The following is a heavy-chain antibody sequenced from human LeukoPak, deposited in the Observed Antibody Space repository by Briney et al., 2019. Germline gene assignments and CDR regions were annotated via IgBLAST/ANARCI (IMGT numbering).Heavy chain of an antibody. CDR1: GFAFSSYG. D-gene: IGHD3-22*01. V-gene: IGHV3-30*18. Sequence: GSLRLSCAASGFAFSSYGMHWVRQAPGKGLEWIAFISYNGNNQYYADSVKGRFTISRDDSKDTLFVQMSSLRAEDTALYYCAKAAHYYDRTGLDFGGQGTLVTVSS. CDR3: AKAAHYYDRTGLDF. J-gene: IGHJ4*02. CDR2: ISYNGNNQ.